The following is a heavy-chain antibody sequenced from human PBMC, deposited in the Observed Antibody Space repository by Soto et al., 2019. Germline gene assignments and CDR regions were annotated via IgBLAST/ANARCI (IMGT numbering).Heavy chain of an antibody. D-gene: IGHD2-2*01. CDR2: TFYRSRWYN. Sequence: SETLSLTCAISGYSVSSNSAAWSWIRQSPSRGLEWLGRTFYRSRWYNDYAVSVKSRITINPDTSKNQFSLQLNSVTPEDTAVYYCARDRKYCTSTTCYSPVDYWGQGTLVTAPQ. CDR3: ARDRKYCTSTTCYSPVDY. V-gene: IGHV6-1*01. CDR1: GYSVSSNSAA. J-gene: IGHJ4*02.